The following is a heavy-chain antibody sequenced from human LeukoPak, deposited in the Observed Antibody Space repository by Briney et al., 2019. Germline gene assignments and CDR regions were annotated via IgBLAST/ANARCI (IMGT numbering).Heavy chain of an antibody. V-gene: IGHV3-74*01. J-gene: IGHJ4*02. CDR3: ARAQVGATPPYVDY. CDR2: SNSDGGAT. CDR1: GFTFSSYW. D-gene: IGHD1-26*01. Sequence: PGGSLRLSCTASGFTFSSYWMYWVRQAPGKGLVWVSRSNSDGGATNYADSVKGRFTISRDNAKNTLYLQMNSLRAEDTAVYYCARAQVGATPPYVDYWGQGTLVTVSS.